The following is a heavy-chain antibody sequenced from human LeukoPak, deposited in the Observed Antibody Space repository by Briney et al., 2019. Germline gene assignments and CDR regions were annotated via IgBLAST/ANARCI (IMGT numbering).Heavy chain of an antibody. V-gene: IGHV3-33*01. Sequence: PGGSLRLSCAASGFTFSSYGMHWVRQAPGKGLEWVAVIWYDGSNKYYADSVKGRFTISRDNSKNTLYLQMNSLRAEDTAVYYCARGGDAVAAYFDYWGQGTLVTVSS. J-gene: IGHJ4*02. CDR1: GFTFSSYG. CDR3: ARGGDAVAAYFDY. D-gene: IGHD6-19*01. CDR2: IWYDGSNK.